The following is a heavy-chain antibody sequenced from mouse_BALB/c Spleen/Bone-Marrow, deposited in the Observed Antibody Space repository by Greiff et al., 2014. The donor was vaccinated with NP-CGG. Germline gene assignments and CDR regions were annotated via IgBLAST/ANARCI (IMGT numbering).Heavy chain of an antibody. D-gene: IGHD2-4*01. V-gene: IGHV2-9*02. J-gene: IGHJ4*01. CDR1: GFSLPRFG. Sequence: QVQLKESGPGLVAPSQSLSITCTVSGFSLPRFGVHWVRQPPGKGLEWLGIIWAGGTTNYNSALVSRLSISKDNSKSQVFLKMNSLQTDDTAMYYCARGDYDYAMDYWGQGTSVTVSS. CDR3: ARGDYDYAMDY. CDR2: IWAGGTT.